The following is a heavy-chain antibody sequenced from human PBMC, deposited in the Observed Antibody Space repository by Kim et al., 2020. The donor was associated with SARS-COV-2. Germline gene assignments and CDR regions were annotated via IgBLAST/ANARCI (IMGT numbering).Heavy chain of an antibody. CDR3: ARDPRHSSSWYGRISYYYGMDV. V-gene: IGHV3-48*04. Sequence: GGSLRLSCAASGFTFSSYSMNWVRQAPGKGLEWVSYISSSSSTIYYADSVKGRFTISRDNAKNSLYLQMNSLRAEDTAVYYCARDPRHSSSWYGRISYYYGMDVWGQGTTVTVSS. CDR2: ISSSSSTI. CDR1: GFTFSSYS. J-gene: IGHJ6*02. D-gene: IGHD6-13*01.